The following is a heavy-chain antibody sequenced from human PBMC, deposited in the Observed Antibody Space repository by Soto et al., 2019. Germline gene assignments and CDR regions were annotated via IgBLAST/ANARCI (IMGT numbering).Heavy chain of an antibody. CDR1: GYTFTSYG. D-gene: IGHD2-2*01. CDR2: ISAYNGNT. CDR3: AWSPAAIRYYYYGMDV. V-gene: IGHV1-18*04. Sequence: ASVKVSCKASGYTFTSYGISWVRQAPGQGLEWMGWISAYNGNTNYAQKLQGRVTMTTDTSTSTAYMELRSLRSDDTAVYYCAWSPAAIRYYYYGMDVWGQGTTVTVSS. J-gene: IGHJ6*02.